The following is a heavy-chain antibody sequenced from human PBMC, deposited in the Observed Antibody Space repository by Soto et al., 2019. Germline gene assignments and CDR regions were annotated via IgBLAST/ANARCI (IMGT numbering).Heavy chain of an antibody. V-gene: IGHV1-69*08. Sequence: QVQLVQSGAEVKKPGSSVKVSCKASGGTFSSYTISWVRQAPGQGLERMGRIIPILGIANYAQKFQGRVTITADKSTSTAYMELSSLRSEDTAVYYCAREGVGSYYYYYMDVWGKGTTVTVSS. CDR3: AREGVGSYYYYYMDV. D-gene: IGHD3-10*01. J-gene: IGHJ6*03. CDR1: GGTFSSYT. CDR2: IIPILGIA.